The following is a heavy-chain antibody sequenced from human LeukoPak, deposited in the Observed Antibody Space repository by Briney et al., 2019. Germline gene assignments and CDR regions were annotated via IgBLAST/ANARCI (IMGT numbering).Heavy chain of an antibody. D-gene: IGHD3-16*01. Sequence: TSETLSLTCTVAGGSLSTYSWNWIRQPPGKRLEWLGRIYARESTMYSPSLQSRITISLHTSNTHFSLQLTSVTAADTAVYYCARRMLEARQSSATNWFDTWGLGTLVTVSS. V-gene: IGHV4-4*07. CDR3: ARRMLEARQSSATNWFDT. CDR1: GGSLSTYS. CDR2: IYAREST. J-gene: IGHJ5*02.